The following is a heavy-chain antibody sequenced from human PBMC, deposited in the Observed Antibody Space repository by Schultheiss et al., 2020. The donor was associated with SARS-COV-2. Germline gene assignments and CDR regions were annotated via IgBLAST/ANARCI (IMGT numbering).Heavy chain of an antibody. CDR1: GDSISSYY. J-gene: IGHJ6*03. V-gene: IGHV4-59*01. Sequence: SQTLSLTCTVSGDSISSYYWSWIRQPPGKGLEWIGDIYNSGNTNYNPSLRSRVTISVDTSKNQFSLKLSSVTAADTAVYYCARVAYPYHYMDVWGKGTTVTVSS. CDR3: ARVAYPYHYMDV. CDR2: IYNSGNT.